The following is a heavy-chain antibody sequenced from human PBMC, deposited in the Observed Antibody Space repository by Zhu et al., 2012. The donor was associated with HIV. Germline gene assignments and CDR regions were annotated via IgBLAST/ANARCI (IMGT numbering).Heavy chain of an antibody. CDR3: ASRYCSSSSCLYDY. J-gene: IGHJ4*02. CDR2: IYYSGST. V-gene: IGHV4-39*01. D-gene: IGHD2-2*01. Sequence: QVQLQESGPGLVKPSETLSLICTVSGGSISRSNYYWGWIRQPPGKGLEWIGSIYYSGSTFYNPSLKSRVTISMDTSKNQFSLKLSSVTAADTAVYYCASRYCSSSSCLYDYWGQGTLGHRLL. CDR1: GGSISRSNYY.